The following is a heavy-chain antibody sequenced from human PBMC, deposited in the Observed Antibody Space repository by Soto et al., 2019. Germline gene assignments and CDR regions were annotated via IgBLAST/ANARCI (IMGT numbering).Heavy chain of an antibody. CDR3: AREKFEAGPRYCSGGSCYSANAFDI. J-gene: IGHJ3*02. D-gene: IGHD2-15*01. Sequence: ASVKVSCKASGYTFTSYDINWVRQATGQGLEWMGWMNPNSGNTGYAQKFQGRVTMTRNTSISTAYMELSSLRSEDTAVYYCAREKFEAGPRYCSGGSCYSANAFDIWGQGTMVTVSS. CDR2: MNPNSGNT. CDR1: GYTFTSYD. V-gene: IGHV1-8*01.